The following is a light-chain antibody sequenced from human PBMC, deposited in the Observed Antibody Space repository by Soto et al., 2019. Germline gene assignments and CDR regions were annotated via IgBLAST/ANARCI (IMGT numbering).Light chain of an antibody. CDR2: DVS. V-gene: IGLV2-14*03. J-gene: IGLJ1*01. CDR1: SNDVGTYDY. Sequence: QSVLTQPASVSGSPGQSITISCTGTSNDVGTYDYVSWYQQHPGKVPKLMIFDVSNRPSGVSNRFSGSKSGNTASLNISGLQAEDEADYYCCSYTGISTLYVFGSGTKLTVL. CDR3: CSYTGISTLYV.